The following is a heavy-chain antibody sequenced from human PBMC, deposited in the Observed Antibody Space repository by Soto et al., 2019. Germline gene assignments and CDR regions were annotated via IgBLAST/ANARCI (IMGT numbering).Heavy chain of an antibody. CDR3: ARAFGGSYDY. Sequence: PGGSLRLSCAASGFTVSSYYMNRVRLVPEKGLEWVSVIYSSGPTFYADSVRGRFTTSRDNSKNTLYLQMNSLRVEDTAVYYCARAFGGSYDYWGQGTLVSVSS. V-gene: IGHV3-53*01. J-gene: IGHJ4*02. CDR2: IYSSGPT. D-gene: IGHD1-26*01. CDR1: GFTVSSYY.